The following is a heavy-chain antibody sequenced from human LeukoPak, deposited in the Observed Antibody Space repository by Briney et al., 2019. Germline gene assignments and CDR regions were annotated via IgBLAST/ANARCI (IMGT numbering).Heavy chain of an antibody. CDR3: ARSGGNYGDYALY. Sequence: GGSLRLSCAASGFTFSSHWMHWVRQAPGKGLPWVSRINSDGSSTGYADSVKGRFTISGDNAKNTLYLQMNSLRAEDTAVYYCARSGGNYGDYALYWGQGALVTVSS. CDR1: GFTFSSHW. D-gene: IGHD4-17*01. J-gene: IGHJ4*02. CDR2: INSDGSST. V-gene: IGHV3-74*01.